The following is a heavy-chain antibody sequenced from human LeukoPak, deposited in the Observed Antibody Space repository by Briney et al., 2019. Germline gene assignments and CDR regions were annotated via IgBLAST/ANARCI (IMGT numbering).Heavy chain of an antibody. Sequence: PTEGSLRLSCAASGFTVRSNYMNWVRQAPGKGLEWVSVIYSGGSTYYADSVKGRFTISRDNSKNTLYLQTNTLRAEDTAVYYCAREDASAFDIWGQGTMVSVSS. V-gene: IGHV3-66*01. J-gene: IGHJ3*02. CDR1: GFTVRSNY. CDR2: IYSGGST. CDR3: AREDASAFDI.